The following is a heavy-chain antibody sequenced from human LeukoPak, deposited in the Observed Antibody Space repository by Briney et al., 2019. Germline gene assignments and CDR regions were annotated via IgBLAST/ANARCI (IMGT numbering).Heavy chain of an antibody. CDR3: ARVWSGDGEDIWFDP. V-gene: IGHV3-33*01. Sequence: GGSLRLSCAASGFTFSSYGMHWVRQAPGKGLEWVAVIWYDGSNKYYAGSVKGRFTISRDNSKNTLYLQMNSLRAEDTAVYYCARVWSGDGEDIWFDPWGKRTLVTVPS. CDR2: IWYDGSNK. CDR1: GFTFSSYG. D-gene: IGHD4-17*01. J-gene: IGHJ5*02.